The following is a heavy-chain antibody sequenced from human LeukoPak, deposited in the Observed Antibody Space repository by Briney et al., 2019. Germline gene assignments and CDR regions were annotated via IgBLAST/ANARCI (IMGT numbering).Heavy chain of an antibody. CDR3: ARALGYCSSTSCYYYMDV. J-gene: IGHJ6*03. D-gene: IGHD2-2*01. V-gene: IGHV1-8*01. CDR2: MNPNSGNT. CDR1: GYTFTSYD. Sequence: ASVKVSCKASGYTFTSYDINWVRQATGQGLEWMGWMNPNSGNTGYAQKFQGRVTMTRNTSISTAYMELSSLRSEDTAVYYCARALGYCSSTSCYYYMDVWGKGTTVTISS.